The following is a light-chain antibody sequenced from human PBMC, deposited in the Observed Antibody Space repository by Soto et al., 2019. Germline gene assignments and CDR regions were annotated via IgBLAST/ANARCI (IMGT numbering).Light chain of an antibody. Sequence: QSVLTPPASVSGSPGPSITISCTGTSSDVDGYNYVSWYQQHPGKAPKLMIYDVSNRPSGVYNRFSGSKSGNTASLTISGLQAEDEADYYCSSYTSSSTPYVFGTGTKATVL. CDR2: DVS. V-gene: IGLV2-14*01. CDR3: SSYTSSSTPYV. J-gene: IGLJ1*01. CDR1: SSDVDGYNY.